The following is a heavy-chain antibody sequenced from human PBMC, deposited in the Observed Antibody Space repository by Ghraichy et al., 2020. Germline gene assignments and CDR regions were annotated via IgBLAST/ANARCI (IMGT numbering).Heavy chain of an antibody. CDR3: ARGVRETDYSNFYYYYYYGMDV. V-gene: IGHV4-34*01. D-gene: IGHD4-11*01. Sequence: SETLSLTCAVYGGSFSGYYWSWIRQPPGKGLEWIGEINHSGSTNYNPSLKSRVTISVDTSKNQFSLKLSSVTAADTAVYYCARGVRETDYSNFYYYYYYGMDVWGQGTTVTVSS. CDR1: GGSFSGYY. J-gene: IGHJ6*02. CDR2: INHSGST.